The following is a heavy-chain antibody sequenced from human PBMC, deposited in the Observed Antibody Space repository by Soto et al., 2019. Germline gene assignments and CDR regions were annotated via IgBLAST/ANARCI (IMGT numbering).Heavy chain of an antibody. D-gene: IGHD1-26*01. Sequence: QVQLVESGGGVVQPGRSLRLSCAASGFTFSHYAMHWVRQAPGKGLEWVALMSYDGSNEYYAGSVKGRFTISRDNSKHTLYLQMNSLRAEDTAVYYWAKDGSHNFDYWGQGTLVTVAS. J-gene: IGHJ4*02. V-gene: IGHV3-30*18. CDR1: GFTFSHYA. CDR3: AKDGSHNFDY. CDR2: MSYDGSNE.